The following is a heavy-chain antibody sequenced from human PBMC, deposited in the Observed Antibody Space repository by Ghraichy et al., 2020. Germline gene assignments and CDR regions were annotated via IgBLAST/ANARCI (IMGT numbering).Heavy chain of an antibody. D-gene: IGHD6-19*01. CDR2: ISGSGGST. CDR1: GFTFSSYA. Sequence: LSLTCAASGFTFSSYAMSWVRQAAGKGLEWVSGISGSGGSTDYADSVKGRFTISRDNSKNTMYLQMNSLRAEDTAVYYCAKAVAGILWGQGTLVTVSS. V-gene: IGHV3-23*01. J-gene: IGHJ4*02. CDR3: AKAVAGIL.